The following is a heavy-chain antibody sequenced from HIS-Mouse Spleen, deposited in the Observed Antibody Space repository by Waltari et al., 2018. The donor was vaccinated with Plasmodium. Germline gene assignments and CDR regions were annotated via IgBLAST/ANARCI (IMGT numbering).Heavy chain of an antibody. CDR3: AKDRRSSSWYVDY. V-gene: IGHV3-30*18. Sequence: QVQLVESGGGVVQPGRSLRLSCAASGFTFSSYGMHWVRQAPGKGLEWVAIKSYDGSNKYYANSVKGRFTISRDNSKNTLYLQMNSLRAEDRAVYYCAKDRRSSSWYVDYWGQGTLVTVSS. J-gene: IGHJ4*02. CDR1: GFTFSSYG. CDR2: KSYDGSNK. D-gene: IGHD6-13*01.